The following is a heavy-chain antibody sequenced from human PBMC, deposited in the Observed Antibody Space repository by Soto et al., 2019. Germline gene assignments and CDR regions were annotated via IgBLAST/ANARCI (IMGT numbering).Heavy chain of an antibody. V-gene: IGHV4-39*01. D-gene: IGHD6-19*01. J-gene: IGHJ1*01. CDR3: ARHLTRAVAELD. Sequence: QLQLQESGPGLVKPSETLSLTCTVSGGSISSSNYYWGWIRQSPGKGLEWIGSIYYSGSTYYNPSLKSRVTISVDTSKTQFSLKLNSVTAADTAVFYCARHLTRAVAELDWGQGTLVTVSS. CDR2: IYYSGST. CDR1: GGSISSSNYY.